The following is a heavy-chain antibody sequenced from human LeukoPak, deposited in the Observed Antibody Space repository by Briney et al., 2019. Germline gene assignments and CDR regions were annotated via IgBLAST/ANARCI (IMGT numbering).Heavy chain of an antibody. CDR2: ISWNSGSI. V-gene: IGHV3-9*01. J-gene: IGHJ4*02. CDR1: GFTFDDYA. CDR3: AKDRFSGRAPSDY. Sequence: PGGSLRLSCAASGFTFDDYAMHWVRQAPGKGLEWVSGISWNSGSIGYADSVKGRFTISRDNAKNSLYLQMNSLRAEDTAVYYCAKDRFSGRAPSDYWGQGTLVTVSS. D-gene: IGHD1-26*01.